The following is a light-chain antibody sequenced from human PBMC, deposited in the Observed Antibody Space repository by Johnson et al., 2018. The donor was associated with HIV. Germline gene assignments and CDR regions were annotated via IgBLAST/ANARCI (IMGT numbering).Light chain of an antibody. CDR1: SPNIGRNY. V-gene: IGLV1-51*01. CDR2: DNN. CDR3: GTWDSSLSAGV. J-gene: IGLJ1*01. Sequence: SVLTQPPSVSAAPGQKVTISCSGSSPNIGRNYVSWYQQLPGTAPKLLIFDNNKRPSGIPDRFSASKSGTSAPLGITGLQTGDVADYYCGTWDSSLSAGVFGTGTKVTVL.